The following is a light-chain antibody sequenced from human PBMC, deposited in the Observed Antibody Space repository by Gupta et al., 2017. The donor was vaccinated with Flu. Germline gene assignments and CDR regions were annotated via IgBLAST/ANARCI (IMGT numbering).Light chain of an antibody. CDR3: KQRNNCYCA. V-gene: IGKV2-30*01. J-gene: IGKJ1*01. Sequence: PASVSCRTTRWCGYSEGNSGWYWFQQRTGEYPRRLIYNDSRRETGVPDSCSGSGSGTEVTLNISSRQPEDVCVYYCKQRNNCYCAFGQGTKVDIK. CDR2: NDS. CDR1: RWCGYSEGNSG.